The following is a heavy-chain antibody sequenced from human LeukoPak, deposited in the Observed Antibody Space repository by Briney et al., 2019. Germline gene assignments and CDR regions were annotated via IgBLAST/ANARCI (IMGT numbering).Heavy chain of an antibody. CDR1: GFTVSSNY. J-gene: IGHJ3*02. Sequence: GGSLRLSCAASGFTVSSNYMSWVRQAPGKGLEWVSVIYSGGSTYYADSVRGRFTISRDNSKNTLYLQMNSLRAEDTAVYYCARDDGGHDAFDIWGQGTMVTVSS. V-gene: IGHV3-66*01. CDR2: IYSGGST. D-gene: IGHD3-3*01. CDR3: ARDDGGHDAFDI.